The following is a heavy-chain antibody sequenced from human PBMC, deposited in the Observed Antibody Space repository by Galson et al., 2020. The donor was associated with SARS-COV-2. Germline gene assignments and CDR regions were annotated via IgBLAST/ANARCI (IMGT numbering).Heavy chain of an antibody. V-gene: IGHV3-9*01. Sequence: GGSLRLSCAASAFTFDDYAMHWVRQAPGKGLEWVSGIRWNSGSIGYADSVKGRFTISRDNAKNSLYLQMNSLRAEDTALYYCANSPSYYDSSGYPSYWGQGTLVTVSS. CDR2: IRWNSGSI. J-gene: IGHJ4*02. D-gene: IGHD3-22*01. CDR1: AFTFDDYA. CDR3: ANSPSYYDSSGYPSY.